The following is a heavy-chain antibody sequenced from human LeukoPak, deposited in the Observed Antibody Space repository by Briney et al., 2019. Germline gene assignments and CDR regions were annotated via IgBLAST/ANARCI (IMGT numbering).Heavy chain of an antibody. J-gene: IGHJ3*02. CDR3: ARDFEGSGSAEAFDI. CDR1: GYTFTSYY. D-gene: IGHD1-26*01. Sequence: ASVKVSCKASGYTFTSYYMQWVRQAPGQGLEWMGIINPSGGSTSYAQKFQGRVTMTRDTSTSTVYMELSSLRSEDTAVYYCARDFEGSGSAEAFDIWGQGTMVTVSS. CDR2: INPSGGST. V-gene: IGHV1-46*03.